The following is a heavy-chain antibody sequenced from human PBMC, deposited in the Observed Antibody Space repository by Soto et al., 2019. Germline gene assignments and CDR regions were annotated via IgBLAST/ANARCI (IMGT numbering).Heavy chain of an antibody. CDR2: IDPSDSYT. CDR1: GYSFTSYW. Sequence: GESLKISCKGSGYSFTSYWISWVRQMPGKGLEWMGRIDPSDSYTNYSPSFQGHVTISADKSISTAYLQWSSLKASDTAMYYCARPENYGSGRATGYYYYYGMDVWGQGTTVTVSS. J-gene: IGHJ6*02. D-gene: IGHD3-10*01. V-gene: IGHV5-10-1*01. CDR3: ARPENYGSGRATGYYYYYGMDV.